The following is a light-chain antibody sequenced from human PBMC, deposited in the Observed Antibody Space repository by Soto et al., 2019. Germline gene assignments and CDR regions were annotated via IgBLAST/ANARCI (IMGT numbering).Light chain of an antibody. J-gene: IGKJ2*01. CDR2: DSS. CDR3: QQYNNWPPVYT. Sequence: EIVMTQSPATLSVSPGERATLSCRASQNVNNKLAWYQQKPGQAPRLIIYDSSSRATGIPARFSGSGSGTEFTLTISSLQSEDFAVYYCQQYNNWPPVYTFGPGTKLEIK. CDR1: QNVNNK. V-gene: IGKV3D-15*01.